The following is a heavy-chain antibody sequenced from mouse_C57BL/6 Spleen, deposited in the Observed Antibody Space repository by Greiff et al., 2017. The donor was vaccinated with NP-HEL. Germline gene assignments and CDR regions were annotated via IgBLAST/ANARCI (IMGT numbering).Heavy chain of an antibody. V-gene: IGHV3-6*01. J-gene: IGHJ2*01. Sequence: EVKLQESGPGLVKPSQSLSLTCSVTGYSITSGYYWNWIRQFPGNKLEWMGYISYDGSNNYNPSLKNRISITRDTSKNQFFLKLNSVTTEDTATYYCAREGYDALFDYWGQGTTLTVSS. CDR2: ISYDGSN. CDR3: AREGYDALFDY. D-gene: IGHD2-2*01. CDR1: GYSITSGYY.